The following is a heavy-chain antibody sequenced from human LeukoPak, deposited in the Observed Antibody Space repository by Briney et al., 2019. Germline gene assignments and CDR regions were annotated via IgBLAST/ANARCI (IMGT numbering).Heavy chain of an antibody. Sequence: GASVKVSCKVSGYTLTELSMHWVRQAPGKGLEWMGGFDPEDGETIYAQKFQGRVTMTEDTSTDTAYMELSSLRSEDTAVYYCARGTPYCSSTSCYTEAGDYWGQGTLVTVSS. CDR3: ARGTPYCSSTSCYTEAGDY. CDR2: FDPEDGET. V-gene: IGHV1-24*01. J-gene: IGHJ4*02. D-gene: IGHD2-2*02. CDR1: GYTLTELS.